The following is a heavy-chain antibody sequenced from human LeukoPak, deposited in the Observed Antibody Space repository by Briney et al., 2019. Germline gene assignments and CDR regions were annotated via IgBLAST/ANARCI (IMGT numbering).Heavy chain of an antibody. CDR1: GGSISSGGYY. Sequence: SETLSLTCTVSGGSISSGGYYWSWIRQHPGKGLEWIGYIYYSGSTYYNPSLKSRVTISVDTSKNQFSLKLSSVTAADTAVYYCARTHSGNGFRFDYWGQGTLVTVSS. D-gene: IGHD1-1*01. V-gene: IGHV4-31*03. CDR3: ARTHSGNGFRFDY. CDR2: IYYSGST. J-gene: IGHJ4*02.